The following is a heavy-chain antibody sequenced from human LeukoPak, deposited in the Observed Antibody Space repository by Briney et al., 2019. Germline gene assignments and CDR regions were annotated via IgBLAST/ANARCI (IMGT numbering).Heavy chain of an antibody. CDR2: ISDIGSI. J-gene: IGHJ4*02. D-gene: IGHD2/OR15-2a*01. CDR3: AGHHPRNTVDF. CDR1: GGSLSSYY. Sequence: SETLSLTCTVSGGSLSSYYWSWIRQPPGKGLEWIAYISDIGSINYNPSLKSRVTISLDTSKNQFSLKLSSVTAADAAVYYCAGHHPRNTVDFWGQGTLVTVSS. V-gene: IGHV4-59*08.